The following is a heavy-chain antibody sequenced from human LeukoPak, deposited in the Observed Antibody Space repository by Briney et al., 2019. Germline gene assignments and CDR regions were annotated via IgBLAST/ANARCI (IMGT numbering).Heavy chain of an antibody. D-gene: IGHD2-2*03. J-gene: IGHJ4*02. V-gene: IGHV3-11*01. CDR3: AKGESIGYRAVDY. CDR2: ISSSGSNI. CDR1: RFTFSDYY. Sequence: PGGSLRLSCAASRFTFSDYYMSWIRQAPGKGLEWVSYISSSGSNIYYADSVKGRFTISRDNAKNSLYLQMNSLRAEDTAVYYCAKGESIGYRAVDYWGQGSLVTVSS.